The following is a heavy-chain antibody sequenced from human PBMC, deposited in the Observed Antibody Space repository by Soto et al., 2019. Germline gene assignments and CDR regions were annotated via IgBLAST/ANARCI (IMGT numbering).Heavy chain of an antibody. CDR1: GFTFSNHW. CDR3: ARVAYGDYNFNY. J-gene: IGHJ4*02. D-gene: IGHD4-17*01. CDR2: INSDGSTT. V-gene: IGHV3-74*01. Sequence: EVQLVESGGGLVQPGGSLRVSCVASGFTFSNHWMHWLRQVPGKGLVWVSRINSDGSTTTYADSVKGRFTISRDNAKNTLYLQMNSLRAEDTAVYFCARVAYGDYNFNYWGQGTLVTVSS.